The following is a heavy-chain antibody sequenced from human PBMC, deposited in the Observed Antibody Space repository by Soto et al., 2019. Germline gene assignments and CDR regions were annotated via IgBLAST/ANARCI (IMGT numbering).Heavy chain of an antibody. Sequence: GGSLRLSCAASGFTFRDHYMSWIRQAPGKGLEWVSYISSSGTATYYADSVKGRFTISRDNAKNSLYLQMNSLRVEDTAVYYCARVFFGVIKIYYSYYLDVWGKGTTVTVSS. CDR1: GFTFRDHY. J-gene: IGHJ6*03. CDR2: ISSSGTAT. CDR3: ARVFFGVIKIYYSYYLDV. D-gene: IGHD3-3*01. V-gene: IGHV3-11*01.